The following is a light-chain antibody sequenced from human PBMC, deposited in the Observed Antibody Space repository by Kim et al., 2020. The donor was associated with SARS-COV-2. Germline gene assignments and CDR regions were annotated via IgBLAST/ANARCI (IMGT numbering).Light chain of an antibody. Sequence: PGQSITISCPGTSSGVCAYNYVSWYQQHPGKAPNLMIFDVNKRPSGVSDRFSGSKSGNTASLTISGLQAEDEADYYCCSYTTIIWIFGGGTKLTVL. CDR2: DVN. CDR3: CSYTTIIWI. V-gene: IGLV2-14*03. J-gene: IGLJ3*02. CDR1: SSGVCAYNY.